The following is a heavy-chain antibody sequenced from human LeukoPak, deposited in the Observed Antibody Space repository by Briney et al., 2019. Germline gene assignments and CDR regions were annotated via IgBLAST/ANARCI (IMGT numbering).Heavy chain of an antibody. CDR1: GYSFTSYW. J-gene: IGHJ3*02. D-gene: IGHD3-3*01. Sequence: GESLKISCQGSGYSFTSYWIGGVRQMPGKGLEWMGIIYPGDSDTRYSPSFQGQVTISADKSINTAYLQWSNLKASDTAMYYCAIVYYDYWSGYSRETLDIWGQGTMVTVSS. CDR3: AIVYYDYWSGYSRETLDI. CDR2: IYPGDSDT. V-gene: IGHV5-51*01.